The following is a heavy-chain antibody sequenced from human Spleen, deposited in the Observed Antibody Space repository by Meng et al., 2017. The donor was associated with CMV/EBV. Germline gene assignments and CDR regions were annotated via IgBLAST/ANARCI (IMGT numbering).Heavy chain of an antibody. J-gene: IGHJ6*02. D-gene: IGHD6-25*01. CDR1: GGSISSSGYF. CDR2: IYYNGIT. Sequence: LETLSLTCTVSGGSISSSGYFWGWIRQPPGKGLEWIGSIYYNGITYDNPALESRLSIAVDTSKNQFSLNLSSVTAADTAVYYCARQAAGISSPYYNGMDVWGQGTTVTVSS. CDR3: ARQAAGISSPYYNGMDV. V-gene: IGHV4-39*01.